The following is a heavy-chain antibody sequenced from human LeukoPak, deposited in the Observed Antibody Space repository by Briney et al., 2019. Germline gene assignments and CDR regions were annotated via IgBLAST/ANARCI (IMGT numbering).Heavy chain of an antibody. Sequence: GGSLRLSCAASGFTVSSNYMSWVRQAPGKGPEWVSSISSSSSYIYYADSVKGRFTISRDNAKNSLYLQMNSLRAEDTAVYYCARAPYPYYFDYWGQGTLVTVSS. CDR1: GFTVSSNY. CDR3: ARAPYPYYFDY. J-gene: IGHJ4*02. V-gene: IGHV3-21*01. CDR2: ISSSSSYI.